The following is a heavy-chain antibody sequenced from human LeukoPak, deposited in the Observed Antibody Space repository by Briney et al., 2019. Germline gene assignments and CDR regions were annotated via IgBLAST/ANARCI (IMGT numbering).Heavy chain of an antibody. Sequence: GGSLRLSCAASEFTFSNYWMSWVRQAPGKGLERVAHTNQDGSKNYYVDSVRGRFTISRDNAKSSLYLQMNSLRAEDTAVYYCATTVAGYPDDYLDYWGQGTLVTVSS. V-gene: IGHV3-7*01. CDR2: TNQDGSKN. CDR3: ATTVAGYPDDYLDY. J-gene: IGHJ4*02. D-gene: IGHD6-19*01. CDR1: EFTFSNYW.